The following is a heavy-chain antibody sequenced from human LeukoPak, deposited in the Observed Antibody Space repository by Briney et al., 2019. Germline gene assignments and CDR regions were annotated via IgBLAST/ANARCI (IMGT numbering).Heavy chain of an antibody. V-gene: IGHV3-7*01. D-gene: IGHD3-3*01. CDR3: ARDFRSSDFWSDDYYYYMDV. CDR1: GFTFSSYW. J-gene: IGHJ6*03. Sequence: GSLRLSCAASGFTFSSYWMTLVRQAPGKGLEWVANIKEDGSEKYYVDSVKGRFTISRDNAKNSLYLQMNSLRAEDTAVYFCARDFRSSDFWSDDYYYYMDVWGKGTTVTVSS. CDR2: IKEDGSEK.